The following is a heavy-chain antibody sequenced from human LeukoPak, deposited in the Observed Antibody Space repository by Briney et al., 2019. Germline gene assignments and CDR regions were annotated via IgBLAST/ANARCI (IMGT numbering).Heavy chain of an antibody. J-gene: IGHJ5*02. D-gene: IGHD4-23*01. CDR1: GVSTTNYY. CDR3: ARDSLDYGGWFDT. CDR2: TSYRGGT. V-gene: IGHV4-59*01. Sequence: PSDTLSLTCTVSGVSTTNYYWHWIRQPPGKELEWIAFTSYRGGTKYNPSLKSRATISVDTSENQVSLRVTSMTAADTAVYYCARDSLDYGGWFDTWGQGILVTLSS.